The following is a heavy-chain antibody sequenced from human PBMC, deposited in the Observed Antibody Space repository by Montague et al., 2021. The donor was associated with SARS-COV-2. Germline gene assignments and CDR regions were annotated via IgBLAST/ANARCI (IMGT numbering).Heavy chain of an antibody. CDR1: GGSISSSSYY. V-gene: IGHV4-39*01. Sequence: SETLSLTCTVSGGSISSSSYYWGWIRQPPGKGLEWIGSIYYSGSTYYNPSLKSRVTISVDTSKNQFSLKLSSVTAADTAVYYCARHPRTVVTATVYDWFDPWGQGTLVTVSS. D-gene: IGHD2-15*01. CDR3: ARHPRTVVTATVYDWFDP. CDR2: IYYSGST. J-gene: IGHJ5*02.